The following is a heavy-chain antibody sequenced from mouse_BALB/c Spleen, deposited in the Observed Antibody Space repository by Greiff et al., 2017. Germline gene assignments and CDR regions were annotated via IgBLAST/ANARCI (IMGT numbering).Heavy chain of an antibody. J-gene: IGHJ2*01. CDR1: GFDFSRYW. V-gene: IGHV4-1*02. D-gene: IGHD2-1*01. CDR2: INPDSSTI. Sequence: EVKLQESGGGLVQPGGSLKLSCAASGFDFSRYWMSWVRQAPGKGLEWIGEINPDSSTINYTPSLKDKFIISRDNAKNTLYLQMSKVRSEDTALYYCARRLSYGNYDYFDYWGQGTTLTVSS. CDR3: ARRLSYGNYDYFDY.